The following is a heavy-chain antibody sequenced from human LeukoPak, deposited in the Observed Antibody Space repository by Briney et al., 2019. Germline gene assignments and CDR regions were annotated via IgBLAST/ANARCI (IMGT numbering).Heavy chain of an antibody. D-gene: IGHD2-21*02. CDR1: GFTFSSYW. CDR2: INSDGSSA. Sequence: GGSLRLSCAASGFTFSSYWMHWVRQAPGKGLVWVSRINSDGSSASYADSVKGRFTISRDNAKNTLYLQMNSLRAEDTAVYYCARSYCGGDCPHDIWGQGTTVTVSS. J-gene: IGHJ6*02. CDR3: ARSYCGGDCPHDI. V-gene: IGHV3-74*01.